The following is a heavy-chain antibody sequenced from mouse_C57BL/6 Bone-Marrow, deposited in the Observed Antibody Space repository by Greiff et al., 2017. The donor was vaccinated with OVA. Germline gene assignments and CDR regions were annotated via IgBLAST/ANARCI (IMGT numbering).Heavy chain of an antibody. V-gene: IGHV3-6*01. CDR2: ISYDGSN. Sequence: EVKLMESGPGLVKPSQSLSLTCSVTGYSITSGYYWNWIRQFPGNKLEWMGYISYDGSNNYNPSLKNRISITRDTSKNQFFLKLNSVTTEDTATYYCASYYSNLRSLCDYWGQGTTLTVSS. J-gene: IGHJ2*01. CDR1: GYSITSGYY. D-gene: IGHD2-5*01. CDR3: ASYYSNLRSLCDY.